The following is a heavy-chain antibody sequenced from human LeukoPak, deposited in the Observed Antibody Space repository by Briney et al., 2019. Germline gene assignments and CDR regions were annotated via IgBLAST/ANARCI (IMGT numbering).Heavy chain of an antibody. CDR3: TSVSVVVIGRDMDV. CDR2: IRSKANSYAT. CDR1: GFTFSGSA. Sequence: GGSLGLSCAASGFTFSGSAMHWVRQASGKGLEWVGRIRSKANSYATAYAASVKGRFTISRDDSKNTAYLQMNSLKTEDTAVYYCTSVSVVVIGRDMDVWGKGTTVTVSS. D-gene: IGHD3-22*01. V-gene: IGHV3-73*01. J-gene: IGHJ6*03.